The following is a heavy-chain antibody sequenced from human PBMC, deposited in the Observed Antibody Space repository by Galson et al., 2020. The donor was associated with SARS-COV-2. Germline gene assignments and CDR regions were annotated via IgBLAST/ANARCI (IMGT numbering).Heavy chain of an antibody. Sequence: SETLSLTCTVSGGSISSGFYWSWIRQPPGKGLEWIGNINYISGSIDYNYNSSLKSRVTISVDTYNNQILLRMNSVSPADTAVYFCARGQHYYGSGGPVDYLGQGNLVTVSS. D-gene: IGHD3-10*01. J-gene: IGHJ4*02. CDR2: INYISGSI. CDR3: ARGQHYYGSGGPVDY. V-gene: IGHV4-61*01. CDR1: GGSISSGFY.